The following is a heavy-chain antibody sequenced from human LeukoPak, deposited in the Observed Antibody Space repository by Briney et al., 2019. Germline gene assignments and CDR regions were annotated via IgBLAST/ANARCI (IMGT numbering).Heavy chain of an antibody. Sequence: GGSLRLSCAASGFTFSSYGMHWVRQTPGKGLEWVAVIWYDGSNKNYADSVKGRFTISRDNSKNTLYLQMNSLRAEDTAVYYCARDLPSAGAFDIWGQGTMVTVSS. CDR2: IWYDGSNK. V-gene: IGHV3-33*01. CDR1: GFTFSSYG. J-gene: IGHJ3*02. CDR3: ARDLPSAGAFDI. D-gene: IGHD3-10*01.